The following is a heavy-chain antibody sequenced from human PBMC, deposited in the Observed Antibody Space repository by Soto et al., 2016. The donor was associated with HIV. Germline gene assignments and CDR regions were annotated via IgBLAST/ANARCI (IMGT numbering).Heavy chain of an antibody. CDR2: IRSKANSYAT. CDR3: TRPLYYYGSGYYYGMDV. Sequence: EVQLVESGGGLVQPGGSLKLSCAASGFTFSGSAMHWVRQASGKGLEWVGRIRSKANSYATAYAASVKGRFTISRDDSKNTAYLQMNSLKTEDTAVYYCTRPLYYYGSGYYYGMDVWGQGTTVTVSS. D-gene: IGHD3-10*01. CDR1: GFTFSGSA. V-gene: IGHV3-73*01. J-gene: IGHJ6*02.